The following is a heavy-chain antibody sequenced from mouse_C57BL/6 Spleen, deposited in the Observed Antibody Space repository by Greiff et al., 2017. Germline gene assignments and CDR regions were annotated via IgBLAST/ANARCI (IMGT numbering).Heavy chain of an antibody. Sequence: EVMLVESVAELVRPGASVKLSCTASGFNIKNTYMHWVKQRPEQGLEWIGRIDPANGNTKYAPKFQGKATITADTSSNTAYLQLSSLTSEDTAIYYCARSAHSSGYVYYWGQGTTLTVSS. V-gene: IGHV14-3*01. CDR2: IDPANGNT. J-gene: IGHJ2*01. D-gene: IGHD3-2*02. CDR3: ARSAHSSGYVYY. CDR1: GFNIKNTY.